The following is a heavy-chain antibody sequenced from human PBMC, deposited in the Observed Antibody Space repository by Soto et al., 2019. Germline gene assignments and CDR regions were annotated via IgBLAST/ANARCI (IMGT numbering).Heavy chain of an antibody. Sequence: DVQLLESGGGVVQSGGSLRLSCSASGFAFSDYSMHWVRQAPGKEPEWVSAISGGGGNTYYAGSVNGRFTISRDNSRNTLYLQMHSLRDDDTALYYCAKETYGSGWTLDSWGQGTRATVSS. D-gene: IGHD6-19*01. CDR3: AKETYGSGWTLDS. CDR2: ISGGGGNT. V-gene: IGHV3-23*01. CDR1: GFAFSDYS. J-gene: IGHJ4*02.